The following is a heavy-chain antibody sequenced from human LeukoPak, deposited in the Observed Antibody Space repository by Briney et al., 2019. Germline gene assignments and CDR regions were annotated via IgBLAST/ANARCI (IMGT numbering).Heavy chain of an antibody. CDR1: GLTFSRYS. Sequence: PGGSMRLSCAASGLTFSRYSMNWVRQAPGKGLEWVSSISSGSSYIYYADSVKGRFTISRDNAKNSLYLQMNSLRAEETAVYFCARLPSIGWFDPWGQGTLVTVSA. V-gene: IGHV3-21*01. J-gene: IGHJ5*02. CDR2: ISSGSSYI. CDR3: ARLPSIGWFDP.